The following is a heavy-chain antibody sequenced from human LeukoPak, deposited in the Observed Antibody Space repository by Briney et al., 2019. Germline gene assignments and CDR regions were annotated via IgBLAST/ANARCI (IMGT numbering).Heavy chain of an antibody. CDR3: ARGRSVIAAADNWYFDL. D-gene: IGHD6-13*01. V-gene: IGHV3-66*01. Sequence: PGGSLRLSCAASGFTVSTNYMSWVRQAPGKGLEWVSVIYSDASTYYADSVKGRFTISRDNSKNTLYLQMNSLRAEDTAVYYCARGRSVIAAADNWYFDLWGRGTLVTVSS. J-gene: IGHJ2*01. CDR2: IYSDAST. CDR1: GFTVSTNY.